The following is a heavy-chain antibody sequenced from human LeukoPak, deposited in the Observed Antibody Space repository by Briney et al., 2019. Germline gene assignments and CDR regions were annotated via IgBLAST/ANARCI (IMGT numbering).Heavy chain of an antibody. CDR2: IYPGDSDT. CDR3: ARGRGYSYGLNWFDP. V-gene: IGHV5-51*01. Sequence: GASVKISCKGSGYSFTSYWIGWVRQMPGKGLEWMGIIYPGDSDTRYSPSFQGQVTISADKSISTAYLQWSSLKASDTAMYYCARGRGYSYGLNWFDPWGQGTLVAVSS. J-gene: IGHJ5*02. D-gene: IGHD5-18*01. CDR1: GYSFTSYW.